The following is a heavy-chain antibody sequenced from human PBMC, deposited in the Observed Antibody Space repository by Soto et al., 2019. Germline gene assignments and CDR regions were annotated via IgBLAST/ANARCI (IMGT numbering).Heavy chain of an antibody. J-gene: IGHJ4*02. V-gene: IGHV1-8*02. Sequence: ASVKVSCKAIGYSFTSHYMHWVRQAPGQGLEWMGWMNPNSGNTGYAQKFQGRVTMTRNTSISTAYMELSSLRSEDTAVYYCAKDSPIGSTFSGHGDIDSWGQGTLVTVSS. CDR2: MNPNSGNT. D-gene: IGHD5-12*01. CDR3: AKDSPIGSTFSGHGDIDS. CDR1: GYSFTSHY.